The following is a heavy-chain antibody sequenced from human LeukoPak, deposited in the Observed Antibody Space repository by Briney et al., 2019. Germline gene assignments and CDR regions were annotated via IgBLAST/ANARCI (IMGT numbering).Heavy chain of an antibody. Sequence: GGSLRLSCAASGFTFSSYAMSWVRQAPGKGLEWVSAISGSGGSTYYADSVKGRFTISRDNSKNTLYLQMNSLRAEDTAVYYCAKSLRTNLEGDSSGYYPWDAFDIWGQGTMVTVSS. CDR1: GFTFSSYA. CDR3: AKSLRTNLEGDSSGYYPWDAFDI. CDR2: ISGSGGST. J-gene: IGHJ3*02. V-gene: IGHV3-23*01. D-gene: IGHD3-22*01.